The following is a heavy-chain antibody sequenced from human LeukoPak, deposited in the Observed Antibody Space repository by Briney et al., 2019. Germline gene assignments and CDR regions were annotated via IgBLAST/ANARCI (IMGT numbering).Heavy chain of an antibody. CDR1: GFTFSSYA. D-gene: IGHD3-10*01. Sequence: PGGSLRLSCAASGFTFSSYAMSWVRQAPGKGLEWVSAISGSGGSTYYADSVKGRFTISRDNSKNTLSLQMNSLRAEDTAVYYCAKGRVLLWFGELTPFDYWGQGTLVTVSS. V-gene: IGHV3-23*01. J-gene: IGHJ4*02. CDR2: ISGSGGST. CDR3: AKGRVLLWFGELTPFDY.